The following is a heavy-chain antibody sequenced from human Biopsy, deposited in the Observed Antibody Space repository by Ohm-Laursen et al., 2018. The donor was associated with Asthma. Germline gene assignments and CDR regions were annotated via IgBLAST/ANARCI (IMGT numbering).Heavy chain of an antibody. J-gene: IGHJ5*02. CDR1: GFTFMGYH. Sequence: SSVKVSCKASGFTFMGYHIFWMRQAPGQGLEWMGRINPNGGGTHYAQKFQGRVTLTRDTSISTAYMDLSALTPDDTAVYYCARGQKSPGDRWFDPWGQGTLVTVSS. V-gene: IGHV1-2*06. CDR3: ARGQKSPGDRWFDP. CDR2: INPNGGGT. D-gene: IGHD7-27*01.